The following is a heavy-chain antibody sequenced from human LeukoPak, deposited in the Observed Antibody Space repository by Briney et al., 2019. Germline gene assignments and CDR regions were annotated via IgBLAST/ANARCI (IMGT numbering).Heavy chain of an antibody. D-gene: IGHD3/OR15-3a*01. V-gene: IGHV4-59*01. Sequence: ASETLSLTCTVSGGSISSYYWSWLRQPPGKGLEWIGYIYYSGSTNYNPSLKSRVTISVDTSKNQFSLKLSSVTAADTAVYYCARGDQRAWTPLYFDYWGQGTLVTVSS. CDR2: IYYSGST. J-gene: IGHJ4*02. CDR3: ARGDQRAWTPLYFDY. CDR1: GGSISSYY.